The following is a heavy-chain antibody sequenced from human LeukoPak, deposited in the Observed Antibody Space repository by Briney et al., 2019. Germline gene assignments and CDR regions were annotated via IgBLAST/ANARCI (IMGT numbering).Heavy chain of an antibody. CDR1: GYTFTSYA. D-gene: IGHD6-19*01. J-gene: IGHJ4*02. V-gene: IGHV7-4-1*02. Sequence: ASVKVSCKASGYTFTSYAMNWVRQAPGQGLEWMGWINTNTGNPTYAQGFTGRFVFSLDTSVSTAYLQISNLKAEDTAVYYCARLNVAVAGAGVNYWGQGTLVTVSS. CDR2: INTNTGNP. CDR3: ARLNVAVAGAGVNY.